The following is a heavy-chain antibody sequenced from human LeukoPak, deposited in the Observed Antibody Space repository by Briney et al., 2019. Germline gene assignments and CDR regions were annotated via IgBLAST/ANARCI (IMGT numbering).Heavy chain of an antibody. D-gene: IGHD2-2*01. CDR2: IYTSGST. CDR3: ASLMTHCSSTSCYLDAFDI. V-gene: IGHV4-61*02. Sequence: SETLSLTCTVSGGSISSGSYYWSWIRQPAGKGMEWIGRIYTSGSTNYNPSLKSRVTISVDTSKNQFSLKLSSVTAADTAVYYCASLMTHCSSTSCYLDAFDIWGQGTMVTVSS. CDR1: GGSISSGSYY. J-gene: IGHJ3*02.